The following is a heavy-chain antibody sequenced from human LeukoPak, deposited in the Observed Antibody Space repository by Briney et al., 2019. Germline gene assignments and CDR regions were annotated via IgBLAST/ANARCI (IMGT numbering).Heavy chain of an antibody. D-gene: IGHD3-22*01. J-gene: IGHJ6*03. CDR3: ARRRDETATAAGYYHMDV. CDR1: GGSFSGYY. CDR2: IFPSGSI. Sequence: SETLSLTCAVYGGSFSGYYWSWFRRPPGKGLEWIAYIFPSGSINFNPSLKSRVSISVDGSKNNFSLDLSSVTAADTAVYYCARRRDETATAAGYYHMDVWGKGTTVTVSS. V-gene: IGHV4-4*09.